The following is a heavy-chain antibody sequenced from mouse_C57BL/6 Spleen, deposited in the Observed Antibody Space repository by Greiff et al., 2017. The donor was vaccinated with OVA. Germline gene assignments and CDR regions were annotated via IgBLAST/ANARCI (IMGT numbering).Heavy chain of an antibody. CDR1: GFTFSDYY. CDR3: ARDQGLGRPNWYFDV. J-gene: IGHJ1*03. Sequence: EVKLVESEGGLVQPGSSMKLSCTASGFTFSDYYMAWVRQVPEKGLEWVANINYDGSSTYYLDSLKSRFIISRDNAKNILYLQMSSLKSEDTATYYCARDQGLGRPNWYFDVWGTGTTVTVSS. V-gene: IGHV5-16*01. CDR2: INYDGSST. D-gene: IGHD3-3*01.